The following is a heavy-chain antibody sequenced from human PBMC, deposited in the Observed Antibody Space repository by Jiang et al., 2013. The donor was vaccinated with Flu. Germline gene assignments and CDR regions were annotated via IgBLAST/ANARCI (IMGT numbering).Heavy chain of an antibody. J-gene: IGHJ4*02. Sequence: AVSGGSISSSNWWSWVRPAPGKGLEWIGGNLSYGSTNXNPSLKSRVTISVDKSKNQFSLKLSSVTAADTAVYYCAGELYTARYWGQGTLVTVSS. CDR1: GGSISSSNW. CDR3: AGELYTARY. CDR2: LSYGST. D-gene: IGHD2-8*01. V-gene: IGHV4-4*02.